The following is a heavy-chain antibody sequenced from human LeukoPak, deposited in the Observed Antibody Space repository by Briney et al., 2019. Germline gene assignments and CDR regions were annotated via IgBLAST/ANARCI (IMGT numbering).Heavy chain of an antibody. Sequence: SETLSLTCTVSGGSISSGSYYWSWIRQPAGKGLEWIGRIYTSGSTNYNPSLKSRVTMSVDTSKNQFSLKLSSVTAADTAVYHCARVTTIFGVVDYWGQGTLVTVSS. V-gene: IGHV4-61*02. J-gene: IGHJ4*02. D-gene: IGHD3-3*01. CDR1: GGSISSGSYY. CDR2: IYTSGST. CDR3: ARVTTIFGVVDY.